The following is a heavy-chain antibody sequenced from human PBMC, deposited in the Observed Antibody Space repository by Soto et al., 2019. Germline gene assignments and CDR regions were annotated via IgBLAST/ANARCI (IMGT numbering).Heavy chain of an antibody. V-gene: IGHV4-38-2*02. CDR3: ARELGASTVTSAFDI. D-gene: IGHD4-17*01. CDR1: GYSISSGYY. CDR2: LYHSGST. J-gene: IGHJ3*02. Sequence: SETLSLTCAVSGYSISSGYYWGWIRQPPGKGLEWTGSLYHSGSTYYNPSLKSRVTISVDTSENQFSLQLSSVTAADTAVYYCARELGASTVTSAFDIWGQGTMVTVSS.